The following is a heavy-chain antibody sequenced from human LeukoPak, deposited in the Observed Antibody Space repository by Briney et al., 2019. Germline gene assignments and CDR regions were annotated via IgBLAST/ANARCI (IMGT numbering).Heavy chain of an antibody. CDR1: GYTFINYD. Sequence: GASVKVSCKASGYTFINYDINWVRQATGQGLEWMGWMNPNSGSTGYAQKFQGRVTMTRDTSISTAYMELSSLRSDDTAVYYCARAELRYFDYLGGPSFDPWGQGTLVTVSS. D-gene: IGHD3-9*01. V-gene: IGHV1-8*01. CDR3: ARAELRYFDYLGGPSFDP. CDR2: MNPNSGST. J-gene: IGHJ5*02.